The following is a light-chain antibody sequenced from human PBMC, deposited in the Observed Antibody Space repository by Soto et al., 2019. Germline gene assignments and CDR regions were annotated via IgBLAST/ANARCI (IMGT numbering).Light chain of an antibody. J-gene: IGLJ1*01. CDR3: AAWDDILNGYV. Sequence: QSVLTQPPSASGTPGQRVTISCSGSSSNIESNTVTWYQQLPGTAPKLVIYSNYDRPSGVPDRFSGSTSGTSASLVIRGLQSEDEADYYCAAWDDILNGYVFGGGTSSPS. CDR1: SSNIESNT. V-gene: IGLV1-44*01. CDR2: SNY.